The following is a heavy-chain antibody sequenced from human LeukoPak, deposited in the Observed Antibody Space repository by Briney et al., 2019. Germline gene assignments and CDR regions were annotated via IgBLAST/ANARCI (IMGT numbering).Heavy chain of an antibody. V-gene: IGHV1-46*01. CDR3: ARAGLWDYSDSSGYHNGAFDI. J-gene: IGHJ3*02. D-gene: IGHD3-22*01. Sequence: ASVKVSCKASGYIFTSYYMDWVRQAPGQGLEWMGMINPSGGSTIYAHNFQGRVTMTRDMSTSTVYMELSSLISDDTAVYYCARAGLWDYSDSSGYHNGAFDIWGQGSMVTVSS. CDR2: INPSGGST. CDR1: GYIFTSYY.